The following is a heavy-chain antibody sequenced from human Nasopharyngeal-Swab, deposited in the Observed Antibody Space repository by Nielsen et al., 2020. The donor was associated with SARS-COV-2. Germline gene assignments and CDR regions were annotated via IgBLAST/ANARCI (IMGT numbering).Heavy chain of an antibody. CDR3: AKDMGSSPTLDY. J-gene: IGHJ4*02. CDR1: GFTFDDYS. CDR2: IGWDGGAP. Sequence: GESLKISCAASGFTFDDYSMHWVRQAPGKGLEWVSLIGWDGGAPNYADSVKGRFTISRDNRKDSLYLQMHSLRTEDTALYYCAKDMGSSPTLDYWGRGTLVTVSS. V-gene: IGHV3-43*01. D-gene: IGHD6-13*01.